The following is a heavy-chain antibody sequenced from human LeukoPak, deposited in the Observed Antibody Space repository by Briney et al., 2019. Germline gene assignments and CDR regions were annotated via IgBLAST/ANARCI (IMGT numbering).Heavy chain of an antibody. CDR1: GVSFSGYY. CDR3: ASKTRWRWLNGGYYFDY. J-gene: IGHJ4*02. CDR2: INHSGST. D-gene: IGHD5-24*01. Sequence: SETLSLTCAVYGVSFSGYYWSWIRQPPGKGLEWIGEINHSGSTNYNPSLKRRVTISVDTSKNQFSMKLSSVNAEDTAVYYCASKTRWRWLNGGYYFDYWGQGTLVTVSS. V-gene: IGHV4-34*01.